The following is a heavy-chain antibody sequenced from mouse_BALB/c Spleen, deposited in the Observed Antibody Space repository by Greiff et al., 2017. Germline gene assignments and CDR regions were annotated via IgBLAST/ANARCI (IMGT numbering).Heavy chain of an antibody. CDR1: GFTFSSYG. Sequence: EVQLVESGGDLVKPGGSLKLSCAASGFTFSSYGMSWVRQTPDKRLEWVATISSGGSYTYYPDSVKGRFTISRDNAKNTLYLQMSSLKSEDTAMYYCARPGYGNYDYAMDYWGQGTSVTVSS. D-gene: IGHD2-10*02. CDR2: ISSGGSYT. V-gene: IGHV5-6*01. J-gene: IGHJ4*01. CDR3: ARPGYGNYDYAMDY.